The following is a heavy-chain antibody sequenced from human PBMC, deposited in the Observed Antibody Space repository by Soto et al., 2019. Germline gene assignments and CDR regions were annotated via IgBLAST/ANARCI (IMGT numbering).Heavy chain of an antibody. CDR2: ISSSSSTI. J-gene: IGHJ6*02. Sequence: EVQLVESGGGLVQPGGSLRLSCAASGFTFSSYSMNWVRQAPGKGLEWVSYISSSSSTIYYADSVKGRFTISRDNAKNSLYLKMNSLRDEDTAVYYCARDDFWSGYPDFFYGMDVWGQGTTVSVSS. V-gene: IGHV3-48*02. D-gene: IGHD3-3*01. CDR1: GFTFSSYS. CDR3: ARDDFWSGYPDFFYGMDV.